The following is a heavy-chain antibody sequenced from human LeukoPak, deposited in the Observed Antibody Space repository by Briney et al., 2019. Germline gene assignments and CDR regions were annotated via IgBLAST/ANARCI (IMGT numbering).Heavy chain of an antibody. CDR3: ARDLETLLWFGELLRGNPSGFDY. CDR2: IYTSGST. V-gene: IGHV4-4*08. D-gene: IGHD3-10*01. CDR1: GGSFSGYY. J-gene: IGHJ4*02. Sequence: SETLSLTCAVYGGSFSGYYWSWVRQPPGKGLEWIGRIYTSGSTNYNPSLKSRVTISVDTSKNQFSLKLSSVSAADTAVYYCARDLETLLWFGELLRGNPSGFDYWGQGTLVTVSS.